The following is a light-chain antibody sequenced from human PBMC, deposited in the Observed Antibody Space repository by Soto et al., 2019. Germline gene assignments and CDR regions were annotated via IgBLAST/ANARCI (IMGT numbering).Light chain of an antibody. CDR1: NIGTKG. CDR3: QVRESPSDHSVV. CDR2: NGR. V-gene: IGLV3-21*02. Sequence: SYELTQPPSVSVALGQTASITCGGDNIGTKGVHWYQQKPGQAPELVVYNGRDRPSGIPERFSGSNSGNTATLTITRVEAGDEADFYCQVRESPSDHSVVFGGGTKLTVL. J-gene: IGLJ3*02.